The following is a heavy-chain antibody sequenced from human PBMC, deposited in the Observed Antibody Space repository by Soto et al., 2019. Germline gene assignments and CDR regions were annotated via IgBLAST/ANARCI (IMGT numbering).Heavy chain of an antibody. J-gene: IGHJ5*02. CDR1: GFTFSSYA. D-gene: IGHD6-6*01. Sequence: WGSLRLSCAASGFTFSSYAMIWVRQAPGKGLEWVSAISGSGGSTYYADSVKGRFTISRDNSKNTLYLQMNSLRAEDTAVYYCAKASIAARFWFDPWGQGTLVTVSS. CDR3: AKASIAARFWFDP. CDR2: ISGSGGST. V-gene: IGHV3-23*01.